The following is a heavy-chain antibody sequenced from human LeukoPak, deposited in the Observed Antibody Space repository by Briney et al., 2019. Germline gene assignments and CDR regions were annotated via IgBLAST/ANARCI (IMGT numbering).Heavy chain of an antibody. Sequence: TSETLSLTCTVSGGSISSYYWSWIRQPPGKGLEWIGYIYYSGSTNYNPSPKSRVTISVDTSKNQFSLKLSSVTAADTAVYYCARWYYYYMDVWGKGTTVTVSS. J-gene: IGHJ6*03. CDR1: GGSISSYY. CDR2: IYYSGST. V-gene: IGHV4-59*01. CDR3: ARWYYYYMDV.